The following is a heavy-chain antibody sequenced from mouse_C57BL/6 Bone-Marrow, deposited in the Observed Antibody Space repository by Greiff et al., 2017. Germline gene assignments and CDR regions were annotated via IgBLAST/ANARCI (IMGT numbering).Heavy chain of an antibody. CDR2: IYPGCGCT. V-gene: IGHV1-55*01. CDR1: GYTFTSYW. Sequence: QVQLQQSGAELVKPGASVKISCKASGYTFTSYWITWVKQRPGQGLEWIGDIYPGCGCTNYTEKFKSKATLTVDTSSRTPYMQLSRLTSEDSAVYCCARRPGYFDVWGTGTTVTVSA. J-gene: IGHJ1*03. CDR3: ARRPGYFDV.